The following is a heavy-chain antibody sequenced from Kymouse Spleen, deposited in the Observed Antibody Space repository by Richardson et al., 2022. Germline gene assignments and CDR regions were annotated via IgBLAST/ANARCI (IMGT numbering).Heavy chain of an antibody. Sequence: QVQLVESGGGVVQPGRSLRLSCAASGFTFSSYGMHWVRQAPGKGLEWVAVIWYDGSNKYYADSVKGRFTISRDNSKNTLYLQMNSLRAEDTAVYYCAREGSWNYIFDYWGQGTLVTVSS. CDR2: IWYDGSNK. D-gene: IGHD1-7*01. V-gene: IGHV3-33*01. CDR1: GFTFSSYG. J-gene: IGHJ4*02. CDR3: AREGSWNYIFDY.